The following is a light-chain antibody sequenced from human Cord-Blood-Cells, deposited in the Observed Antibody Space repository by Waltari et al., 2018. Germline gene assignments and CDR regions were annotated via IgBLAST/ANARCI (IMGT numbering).Light chain of an antibody. CDR2: DVS. CDR1: SSNVGGSNY. J-gene: IGLJ2*01. CDR3: SSYTSSSTPVV. Sequence: QSALTQPASVSASPGQSITISCTGTSSNVGGSNYVSWYQHHPGKAPKLMIYDVSTRPSGVSNRFSGSKSGNTASLTISGLQAEDEADYYCSSYTSSSTPVVFGGGTKLTVL. V-gene: IGLV2-14*03.